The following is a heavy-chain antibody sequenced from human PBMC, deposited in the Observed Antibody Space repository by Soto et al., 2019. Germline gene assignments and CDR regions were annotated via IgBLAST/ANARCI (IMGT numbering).Heavy chain of an antibody. V-gene: IGHV4-31*03. CDR3: AVLCVGCGGFNYYRMDV. D-gene: IGHD2-21*01. CDR1: GGSISSGGYY. Sequence: QVQLQESGPGLVKPSQTLSLTCTVSGGSISSGGYYWSWIRQHPGKGLEGIGYIYYSGSTDYNPSLKSRVTISVETAKNQFSPEVGPVTDADSAVYYCAVLCVGCGGFNYYRMDVRGQGTPVTVSS. J-gene: IGHJ6*01. CDR2: IYYSGST.